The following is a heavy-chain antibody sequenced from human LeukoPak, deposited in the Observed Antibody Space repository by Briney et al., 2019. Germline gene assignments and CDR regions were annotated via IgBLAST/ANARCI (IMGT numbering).Heavy chain of an antibody. CDR3: ARVKKRYSYGLLFDY. V-gene: IGHV1-8*01. CDR1: GYTFTSYD. CDR2: MNPNSGNT. D-gene: IGHD5-18*01. Sequence: ASVKVSCKASGYTFTSYDINWVRQATGQGLEWMGWMNPNSGNTGYAQKFQGRVTMTRDTSISTAYMELSRLRSDDTAVYYCARVKKRYSYGLLFDYWGQGTLVTVSS. J-gene: IGHJ4*02.